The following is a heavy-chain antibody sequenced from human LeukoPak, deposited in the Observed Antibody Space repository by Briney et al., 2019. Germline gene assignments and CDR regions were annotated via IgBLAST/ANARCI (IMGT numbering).Heavy chain of an antibody. D-gene: IGHD2-15*01. CDR2: IYPGDSDT. J-gene: IGHJ6*02. CDR3: ARQKSVAATRYYYYGMDV. Sequence: KTGESLKISCKGSGYSFTSYWIGWVRQMPGKGLEWMGIIYPGDSDTRYSPSFQGQVTISADKSISTAYLQWSSLKASDTAMYYCARQKSVAATRYYYYGMDVWGQGTTVTVSS. CDR1: GYSFTSYW. V-gene: IGHV5-51*01.